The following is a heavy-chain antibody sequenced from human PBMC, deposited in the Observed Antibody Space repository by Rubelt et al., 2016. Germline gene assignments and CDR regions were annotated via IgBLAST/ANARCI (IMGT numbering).Heavy chain of an antibody. CDR2: IRSSSSTI. V-gene: IGHV3-48*02. Sequence: EVQLVESGGGLVQPGGSLRLSCAASGFTFSSYSMNWVRQAPGKGLEWVSYIRSSSSTIYYADAVKGRFTISRDNAKNSLYLQMNSLRDEGTAVYYCATQGYCSSTSCYGAYWGQGTLVTVSS. CDR3: ATQGYCSSTSCYGAY. D-gene: IGHD2-2*01. CDR1: GFTFSSYS. J-gene: IGHJ4*02.